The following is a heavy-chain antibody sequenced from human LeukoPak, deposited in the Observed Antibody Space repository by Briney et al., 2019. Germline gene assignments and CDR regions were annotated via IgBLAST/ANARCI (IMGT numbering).Heavy chain of an antibody. CDR1: GFTFSSYS. CDR3: ARETPDPMGRWPDAFDI. Sequence: PGGSLRLSCAASGFTFSSYSMNWVRQAPGKGLEWVSSISSSSSYIYYADSVKGRFTISRDNAKNSLYLQMNSLRAEDTAVYYCARETPDPMGRWPDAFDIWGQGTMVTVSS. J-gene: IGHJ3*02. CDR2: ISSSSSYI. V-gene: IGHV3-21*01. D-gene: IGHD5-24*01.